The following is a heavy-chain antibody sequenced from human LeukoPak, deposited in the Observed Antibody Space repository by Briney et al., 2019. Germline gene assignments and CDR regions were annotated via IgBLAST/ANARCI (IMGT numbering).Heavy chain of an antibody. D-gene: IGHD6-13*01. CDR2: ISGSGGGT. Sequence: GGSLRPSCAASGFTFSTYAMSWVRQAPGKGLEWVSAISGSGGGTYYAGSVKGRFTISRDSSKSTLYLQMNTLRAEDTAVYYCAKAIAAPVWYFDLWGRGTLVTVSS. J-gene: IGHJ2*01. CDR1: GFTFSTYA. V-gene: IGHV3-23*01. CDR3: AKAIAAPVWYFDL.